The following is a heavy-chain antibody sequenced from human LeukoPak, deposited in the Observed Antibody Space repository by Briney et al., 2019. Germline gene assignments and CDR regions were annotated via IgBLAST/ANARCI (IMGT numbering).Heavy chain of an antibody. CDR2: VSSSGNSI. J-gene: IGHJ4*02. D-gene: IGHD6-13*01. Sequence: GGSLRLSCAASGFTVISYEMNWVRQAPGKGLEWVSYVSSSGNSIFYADSVKGRFTISRDNAKNSLYLQMNSLRAEDTAVYYCARALPSSYYYFDYWGQGTLVTVSS. CDR1: GFTVISYE. CDR3: ARALPSSYYYFDY. V-gene: IGHV3-48*03.